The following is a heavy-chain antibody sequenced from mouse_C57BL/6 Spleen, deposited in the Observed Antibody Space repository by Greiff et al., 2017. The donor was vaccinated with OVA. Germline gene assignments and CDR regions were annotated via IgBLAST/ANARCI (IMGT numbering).Heavy chain of an antibody. CDR3: ARECDGAWFAY. D-gene: IGHD6-1*01. J-gene: IGHJ3*01. V-gene: IGHV1-64*01. CDR2: IHPNSGST. CDR1: GYTFTSYW. Sequence: QVQLQQPGAELVKPGASVKLSCKASGYTFTSYWMHWVKQRPGQGLEWIGMIHPNSGSTNYNEKFKSKATLTVDKSSSTAYMQLSSLTSEDSAVYYCARECDGAWFAYWGQGTLVTVSA.